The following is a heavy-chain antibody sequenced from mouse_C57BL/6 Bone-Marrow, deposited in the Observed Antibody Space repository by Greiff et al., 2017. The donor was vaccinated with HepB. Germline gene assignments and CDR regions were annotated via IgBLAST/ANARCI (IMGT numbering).Heavy chain of an antibody. CDR3: ASIYYDYDGDY. V-gene: IGHV5-6*01. Sequence: EVKLMESGGDLVKPGGSLKLSCAASGFTFSSYGMSWVRQTPDKRLEWVATISSGGSYTYYADSVKGRFTISRDNAKNTLYLQMSSLKSEDTAMYYCASIYYDYDGDYWGQGTTLTVSS. CDR2: ISSGGSYT. J-gene: IGHJ2*01. D-gene: IGHD2-4*01. CDR1: GFTFSSYG.